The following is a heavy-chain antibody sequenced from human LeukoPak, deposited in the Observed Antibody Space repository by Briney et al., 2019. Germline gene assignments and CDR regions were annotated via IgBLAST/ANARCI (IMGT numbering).Heavy chain of an antibody. Sequence: ASVSVSCKVSGYTLTELSMHWVLQAPGKGLEWMGGFDPEDGETIYAQKFQGRVTMTEDTSTDTAYMELSSLRSEDTAVYYCATDRFGSTGNAGFDPWGQGTLVTVSS. CDR1: GYTLTELS. D-gene: IGHD1-14*01. CDR3: ATDRFGSTGNAGFDP. V-gene: IGHV1-24*01. J-gene: IGHJ5*02. CDR2: FDPEDGET.